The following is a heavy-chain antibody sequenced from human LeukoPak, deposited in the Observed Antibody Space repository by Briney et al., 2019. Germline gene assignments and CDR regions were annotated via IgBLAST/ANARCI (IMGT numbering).Heavy chain of an antibody. V-gene: IGHV1-18*01. D-gene: IGHD3-22*01. CDR3: ARNFRSVYYYDSSGYYYDY. CDR1: GYTFTSYG. CDR2: ISAYNSNT. Sequence: ASVKVSCKASGYTFTSYGISWVRQAPGQGLEWMGWISAYNSNTNYAQKLQGRVTMTTDTSTSTAYMELRSLRSDDTAVYYCARNFRSVYYYDSSGYYYDYWGQGTLVTVSS. J-gene: IGHJ4*02.